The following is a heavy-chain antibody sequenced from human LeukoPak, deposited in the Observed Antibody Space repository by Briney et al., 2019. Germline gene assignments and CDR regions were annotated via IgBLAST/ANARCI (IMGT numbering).Heavy chain of an antibody. D-gene: IGHD3-3*01. V-gene: IGHV3-21*01. CDR2: ISTTSGNI. Sequence: GGSLRLSCAASGFTFSSYSMNWVRQAPGKGLEWVAAISTTSGNIYYADSVKGRFTVSRDNAKNSLYLQMNSLRAEDTAVYYCARDGVDNWFDPWGQGTLVTVSS. CDR1: GFTFSSYS. CDR3: ARDGVDNWFDP. J-gene: IGHJ5*02.